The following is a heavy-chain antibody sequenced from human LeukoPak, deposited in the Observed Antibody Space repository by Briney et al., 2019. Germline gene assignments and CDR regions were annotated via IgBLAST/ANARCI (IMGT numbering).Heavy chain of an antibody. V-gene: IGHV3-53*01. J-gene: IGHJ4*02. CDR2: IYSGGST. CDR3: ARMEYSSSSGGLDY. Sequence: SGGSLRLSYAASGFTVSSNYMSWVRQAPGKGLEWVSVIYSGGSTYYADSVKGRFTISRDNSKNTLYLQMNSLRAEDTAVYYCARMEYSSSSGGLDYWGQGTLVTVSS. CDR1: GFTVSSNY. D-gene: IGHD6-6*01.